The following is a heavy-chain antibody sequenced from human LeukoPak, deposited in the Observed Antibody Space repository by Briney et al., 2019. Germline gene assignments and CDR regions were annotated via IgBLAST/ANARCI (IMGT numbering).Heavy chain of an antibody. D-gene: IGHD6-25*01. J-gene: IGHJ4*02. CDR1: GFTFSSYA. CDR3: VARSGQLPYYFDY. V-gene: IGHV3-30*04. Sequence: GGSLRLSCAASGFTFSSYAMHWVRQAPGKGLEWVAIISYDGSKTYYADSVKGRFTISRDNSKNTLYLQMNSLRADDTALYYCVARSGQLPYYFDYWGQGTLVTVSS. CDR2: ISYDGSKT.